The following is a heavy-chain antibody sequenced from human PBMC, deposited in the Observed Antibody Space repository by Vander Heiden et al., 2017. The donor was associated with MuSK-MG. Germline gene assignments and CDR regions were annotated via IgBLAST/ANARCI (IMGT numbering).Heavy chain of an antibody. J-gene: IGHJ5*02. D-gene: IGHD3-3*01. CDR1: GYTFTSYG. CDR3: ARLYYDFWSGYYDGWFDP. CDR2: ISAYNGNT. V-gene: IGHV1-18*01. Sequence: QVQLVQSGAEVKKPGASVKVSCKASGYTFTSYGISWVRQAPGQGLAWMGWISAYNGNTNYAQKLQGRVTMTTDTSTSTAYMELRSLRSDDTAVYYCARLYYDFWSGYYDGWFDPWGQGTLVTVSS.